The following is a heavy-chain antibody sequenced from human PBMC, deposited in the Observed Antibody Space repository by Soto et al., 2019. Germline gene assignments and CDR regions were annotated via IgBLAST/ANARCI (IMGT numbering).Heavy chain of an antibody. CDR3: ARSFKSYYDSSGRSHYFDY. V-gene: IGHV4-34*01. J-gene: IGHJ4*02. D-gene: IGHD3-22*01. Sequence: LTCAVYGGSFSGYYWSWMRQPPGKGQEWMGEINHSGSTNYNPSLKSRGTISVDTSKNQFSRKLSSVTASDTAVYYCARSFKSYYDSSGRSHYFDYWGQGTLVTVSS. CDR1: GGSFSGYY. CDR2: INHSGST.